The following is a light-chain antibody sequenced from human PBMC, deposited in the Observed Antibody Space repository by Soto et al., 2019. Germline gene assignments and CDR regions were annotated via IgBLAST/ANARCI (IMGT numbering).Light chain of an antibody. J-gene: IGKJ5*01. CDR1: QSVRSY. V-gene: IGKV3-11*01. CDR3: QQYRMSPNT. CDR2: DAS. Sequence: EIVLTQSPATLSLSPGERATLSCRASQSVRSYLAWYQQKPGQAPRLLIYDASNRATGIPARFSGSGSGTDFTLTISSLEPEDFAVYYCQQYRMSPNTFGQGTRLEIK.